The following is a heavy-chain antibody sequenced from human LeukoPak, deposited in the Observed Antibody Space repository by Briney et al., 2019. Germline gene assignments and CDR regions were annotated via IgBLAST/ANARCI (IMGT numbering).Heavy chain of an antibody. V-gene: IGHV3-9*01. CDR3: AKGDGYNYHLDY. Sequence: GGSLRLSCAASGFTFDDYAMHWVRQAPGKGLEWVSGISWNSGSIGYADSVKGRFTISRDNAKNSLYLQMNSLRAEDTALYYCAKGDGYNYHLDYWGQGTLVTVSS. D-gene: IGHD5-24*01. CDR1: GFTFDDYA. CDR2: ISWNSGSI. J-gene: IGHJ4*02.